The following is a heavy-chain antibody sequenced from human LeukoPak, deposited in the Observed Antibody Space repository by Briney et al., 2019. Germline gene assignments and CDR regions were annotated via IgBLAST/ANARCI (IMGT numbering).Heavy chain of an antibody. V-gene: IGHV4-59*12. D-gene: IGHD3-22*01. CDR3: TRAASSGPLFTYHMDV. CDR2: IYDSGST. Sequence: SETLSLTCTVSGGSISSYDRSWVRQPPGKGLEWIGDIYDSGSTNYNPSLKSGVTISVDPSRNQFSLKLTSVTAADTAVYYCTRAASSGPLFTYHMDVWGKGTTVTVSS. J-gene: IGHJ6*03. CDR1: GGSISSYD.